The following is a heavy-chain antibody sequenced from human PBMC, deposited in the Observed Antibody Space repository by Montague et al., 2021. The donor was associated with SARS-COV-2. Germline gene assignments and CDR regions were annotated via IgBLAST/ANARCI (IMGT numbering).Heavy chain of an antibody. J-gene: IGHJ6*02. D-gene: IGHD5-12*01. CDR2: IYESGST. V-gene: IGHV4-59*01. Sequence: SETLSLTCTVSGASNRDYYWSWIRQPPGKGLEWIGYIYESGSTKSNPSLTSRLIMSVDTSRNQFSLTLSSVTTADTAVYYCARDRGLSGFYGYDPLYFYGMDVWGQGTTVIVSS. CDR3: ARDRGLSGFYGYDPLYFYGMDV. CDR1: GASNRDYY.